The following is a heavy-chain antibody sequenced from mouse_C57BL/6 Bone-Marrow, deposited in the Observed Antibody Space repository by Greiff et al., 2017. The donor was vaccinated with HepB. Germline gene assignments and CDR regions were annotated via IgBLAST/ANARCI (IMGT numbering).Heavy chain of an antibody. CDR2: IYPGDGDT. V-gene: IGHV1-76*01. CDR3: ARGGAMDY. CDR1: GYTFTDYY. J-gene: IGHJ4*01. Sequence: VQLQQSGAELVRPGASVKLSCKASGYTFTDYYINWVKQRPGQGLEWIARIYPGDGDTNYNGKFKGKATLTADKSSSTAYMQLSSLTSEDSAVYFCARGGAMDYWGQGTSVTVSS.